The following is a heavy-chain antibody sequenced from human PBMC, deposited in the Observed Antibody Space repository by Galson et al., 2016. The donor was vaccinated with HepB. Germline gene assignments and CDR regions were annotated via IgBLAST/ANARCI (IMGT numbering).Heavy chain of an antibody. Sequence: SVKVSCKASDYTFTGYGINWVRQAPGQGIEWMGWISVYNGHTDYAQIFKDRITLTTDTATSTAYMELRSLRLDDTAIYYCARFRDLLRDGMDVWGKGTSVTVSS. CDR2: ISVYNGHT. J-gene: IGHJ6*04. CDR1: DYTFTGYG. CDR3: ARFRDLLRDGMDV. D-gene: IGHD3-10*01. V-gene: IGHV1-18*01.